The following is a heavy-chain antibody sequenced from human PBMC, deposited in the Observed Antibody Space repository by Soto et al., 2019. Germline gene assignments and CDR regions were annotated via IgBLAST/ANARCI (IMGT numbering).Heavy chain of an antibody. V-gene: IGHV3-23*01. D-gene: IGHD3-10*01. Sequence: VQLLESGGGLVQPGESLRLSCVASKFTFSTYPMSWVRQAPGKGLEWVSGISPSGTYYADSVKGRFTISRDNSQNTLYLQMNSLGAEDTAVYFCAKESYFGSTGAYDYWGQGTLVTVSS. CDR3: AKESYFGSTGAYDY. CDR1: KFTFSTYP. J-gene: IGHJ4*02. CDR2: ISPSGT.